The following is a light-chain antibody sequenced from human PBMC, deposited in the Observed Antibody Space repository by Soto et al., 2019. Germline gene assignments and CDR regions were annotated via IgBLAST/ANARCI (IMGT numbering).Light chain of an antibody. J-gene: IGKJ1*01. V-gene: IGKV1-5*01. Sequence: DIQMTQSPSTLSASVGDRVTITCRASQSISSWLAWYQQKPGKAPKLLIYNASTLKSGVPSRFSGSGSGTEFTLAISSLQPDDSATYYCQQYNDNWTFGQGTKVDIK. CDR3: QQYNDNWT. CDR2: NAS. CDR1: QSISSW.